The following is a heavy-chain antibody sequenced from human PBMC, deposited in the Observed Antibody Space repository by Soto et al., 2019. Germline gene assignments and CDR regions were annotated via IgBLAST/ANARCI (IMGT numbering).Heavy chain of an antibody. V-gene: IGHV4-31*01. D-gene: IGHD3-9*01. CDR1: GGSISSGGYY. Sequence: QVQLQESGPGLVKPSQTLSLTCTVSGGSISSGGYYWSWIRQHPGKGLEWIGYIYYSGSTYYNPSRKSPVTLSVDTSKNQFSLKLSSVTAADTAVYYCARDQAYYDILTGYGGMDVWGQGTTVTVSS. CDR3: ARDQAYYDILTGYGGMDV. CDR2: IYYSGST. J-gene: IGHJ6*02.